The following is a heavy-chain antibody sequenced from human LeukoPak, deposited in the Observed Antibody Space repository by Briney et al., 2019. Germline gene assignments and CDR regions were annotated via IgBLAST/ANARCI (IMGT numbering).Heavy chain of an antibody. CDR3: AKGGGATPLIDY. Sequence: GRSLRLSCAASGFTFSNYAMHWVRQAPGKGLEWMAVISSDGSNRYYADSVKGRFTISRDNSKNTLYLQMNSLRAEDTAVYYCAKGGGATPLIDYWGQGTLVTVSS. CDR2: ISSDGSNR. D-gene: IGHD1-26*01. V-gene: IGHV3-30*04. CDR1: GFTFSNYA. J-gene: IGHJ4*02.